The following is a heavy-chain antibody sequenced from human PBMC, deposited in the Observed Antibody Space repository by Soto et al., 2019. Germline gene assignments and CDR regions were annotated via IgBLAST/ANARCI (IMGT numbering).Heavy chain of an antibody. V-gene: IGHV4-30-4*01. D-gene: IGHD3-10*01. CDR1: GGSISSGDYY. CDR3: ARDQRVRGATLYGMDV. CDR2: IYYSGST. J-gene: IGHJ6*02. Sequence: SETLSLTCTVSGGSISSGDYYWSWIRQPPGKGLEWIGYIYYSGSTYYNPSLKSRVTISVDTSKNQFSLKLSSVTAADTAVYYCARDQRVRGATLYGMDVWGQGTTVTVS.